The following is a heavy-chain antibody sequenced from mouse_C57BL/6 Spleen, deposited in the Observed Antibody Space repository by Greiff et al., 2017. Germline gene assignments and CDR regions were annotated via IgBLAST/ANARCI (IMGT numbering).Heavy chain of an antibody. Sequence: QVQLQQSGAELVRPGTSVKVSCKASGYAFTNYLIEWVKQRPGQGLEWIGVINPGSGGTNYNEKFKGKATLTADKSSSTAYMQLSSLTSEDSAVYYCARRGNDYDVGFDYWGQGTTLTVSS. CDR3: ARRGNDYDVGFDY. D-gene: IGHD2-4*01. CDR2: INPGSGGT. CDR1: GYAFTNYL. V-gene: IGHV1-54*01. J-gene: IGHJ2*01.